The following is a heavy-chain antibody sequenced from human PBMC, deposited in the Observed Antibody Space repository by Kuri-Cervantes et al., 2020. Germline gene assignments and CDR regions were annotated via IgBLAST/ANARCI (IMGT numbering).Heavy chain of an antibody. CDR2: IIPIFGTA. D-gene: IGHD6-6*01. CDR1: GGTFSSYA. CDR3: AREGAGISSSPSMDV. J-gene: IGHJ6*03. V-gene: IGHV1-69*13. Sequence: SVKVSCKASGGTFSSYAISWVRQAPGQGLEWMGGIIPIFGTANYAQKFQGRVTITADESTSTAYMELSSLRSEDTAVYYCAREGAGISSSPSMDVWGKGTTVTVSS.